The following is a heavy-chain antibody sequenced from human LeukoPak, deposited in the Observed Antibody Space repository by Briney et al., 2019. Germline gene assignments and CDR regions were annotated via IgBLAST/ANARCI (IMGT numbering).Heavy chain of an antibody. CDR1: GFTFSSYD. D-gene: IGHD3-10*01. Sequence: GGSLRLSCAGSGFTFSSYDMHWVRQAAGKGLEWVAAIDTAGVTYYPGSVRGRFTISRENGRNSFFLQMNSLRAGDTAAYYCARGGYFGSGPMDVWGQGTTVTVSS. CDR3: ARGGYFGSGPMDV. J-gene: IGHJ6*02. V-gene: IGHV3-13*01. CDR2: IDTAGVT.